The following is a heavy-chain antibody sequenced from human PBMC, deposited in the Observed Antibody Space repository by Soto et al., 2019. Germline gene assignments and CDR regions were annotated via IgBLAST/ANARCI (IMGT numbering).Heavy chain of an antibody. CDR3: VRSRQMESGNDYGLDV. D-gene: IGHD1-1*01. J-gene: IGHJ6*02. V-gene: IGHV4-30-4*01. CDR2: YHSGGST. CDR1: GVSLNTADTW. Sequence: QVQLQESGSGLVKPSQSLSLTCTVSGVSLNTADTWWSWISQSPGKGLEFIGYYHSGGSTYYDAFFRSRVIISADTSNSQFSLKLSSVTVADTAVYFCVRSRQMESGNDYGLDVWVQGTTVTVSS.